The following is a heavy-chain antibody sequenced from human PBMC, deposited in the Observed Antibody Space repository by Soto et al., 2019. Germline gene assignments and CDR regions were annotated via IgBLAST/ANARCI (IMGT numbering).Heavy chain of an antibody. V-gene: IGHV4-34*01. CDR2: INHSGST. J-gene: IGHJ6*02. CDR1: GGSFSCYY. D-gene: IGHD3-10*01. CDR3: ARGRLWFDYYYYGMDV. Sequence: SETLSLTCAVYGGSFSCYYWSWIRQPPGKGLEWIGEINHSGSTNYNPSLKSRVTISVDTSKNQFSLKLSSVTAADTAVYYCARGRLWFDYYYYGMDVWGQGTTVTVSS.